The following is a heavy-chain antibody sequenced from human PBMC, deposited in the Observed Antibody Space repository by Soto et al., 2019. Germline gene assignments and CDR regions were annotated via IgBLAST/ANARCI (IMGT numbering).Heavy chain of an antibody. CDR1: GSTFGDYA. J-gene: IGHJ4*02. D-gene: IGHD5-12*01. CDR3: TRGRDGYNPYYFLY. Sequence: GSLRLSCTASGSTFGDYAINWVRQVPGKGLEWLGFIRNDIYDETTEYAASVKGRIIISRDDSKSMAYLQMDSLKTEDTRVYYCTRGRDGYNPYYFLYWGQGALVTVSS. CDR2: IRNDIYDETT. V-gene: IGHV3-49*04.